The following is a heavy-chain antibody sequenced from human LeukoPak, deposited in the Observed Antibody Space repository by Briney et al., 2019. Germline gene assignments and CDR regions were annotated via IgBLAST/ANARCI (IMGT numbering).Heavy chain of an antibody. CDR1: GFTFSSYS. CDR3: ARDRKQWQEAFDI. V-gene: IGHV3-48*01. CDR2: ISSSSFTI. J-gene: IGHJ3*02. D-gene: IGHD6-19*01. Sequence: HPGGSLRLSCAASGFTFSSYSMTWVRQAPGKGLEWVSYISSSSFTIYYADSVKGRFTISRDNAKNSLYLQMNSLRAEDTAVYYCARDRKQWQEAFDIWGQGTMVTVSS.